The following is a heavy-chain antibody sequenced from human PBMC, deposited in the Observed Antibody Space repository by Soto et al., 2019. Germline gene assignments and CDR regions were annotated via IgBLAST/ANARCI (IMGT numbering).Heavy chain of an antibody. CDR2: ISGSGGST. CDR1: GFTFSSYA. Sequence: VGSLRLSCAASGFTFSSYAMSWVRQAPGKGLEWVSAISGSGGSTYYADSVKGRFTISRDNSKNTLYLQMNSLRAEDTAVYYCAKRNLGIAALSYFDYLGEGTLVTVSS. J-gene: IGHJ4*02. D-gene: IGHD6-13*01. CDR3: AKRNLGIAALSYFDY. V-gene: IGHV3-23*01.